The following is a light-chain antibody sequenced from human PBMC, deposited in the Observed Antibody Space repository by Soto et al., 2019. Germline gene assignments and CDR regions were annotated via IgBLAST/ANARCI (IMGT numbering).Light chain of an antibody. V-gene: IGKV3-20*01. Sequence: EIVLTQSPATLSLSPGERATLSCRASQSVSSSYLAWYQQKPGQAPRLLIYGASSRATGIPDRFSGSGSGTDFSLTISRLEPEDFAVYYCQQYGSSLSTFGQGTRLEIK. CDR1: QSVSSSY. CDR3: QQYGSSLST. CDR2: GAS. J-gene: IGKJ5*01.